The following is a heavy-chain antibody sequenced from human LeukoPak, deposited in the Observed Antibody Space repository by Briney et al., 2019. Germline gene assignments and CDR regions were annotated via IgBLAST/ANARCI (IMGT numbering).Heavy chain of an antibody. J-gene: IGHJ4*02. V-gene: IGHV2-5*02. Sequence: ESGPTLVKPTQTLTLTCSFSGFSLNPSGVGVGWIRQCPGKALEWLAVIYWDDDKRYSPSLKNRLTITKGTSRNQVVLTMTHMDPVDTGTYYCTHVEYGHSAPTYYFDYWGQGSLVTVSS. CDR3: THVEYGHSAPTYYFDY. CDR2: IYWDDDK. D-gene: IGHD2/OR15-2a*01. CDR1: GFSLNPSGVG.